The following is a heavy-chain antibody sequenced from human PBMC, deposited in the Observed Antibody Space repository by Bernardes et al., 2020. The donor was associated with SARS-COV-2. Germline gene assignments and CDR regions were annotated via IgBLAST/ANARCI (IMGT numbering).Heavy chain of an antibody. CDR1: GGSFSGYY. V-gene: IGHV4-34*01. J-gene: IGHJ2*01. D-gene: IGHD4-17*01. Sequence: SETLSLTCAVYGGSFSGYYWSWIRQPPGKGLEWIGEINHSGSTNYNPSLKSRVTISVDTSKNQFSLKLSSVTAADTAVYYCARVRVTVTTTIGVSPRVWYFDLWGRGTLVTVSS. CDR3: ARVRVTVTTTIGVSPRVWYFDL. CDR2: INHSGST.